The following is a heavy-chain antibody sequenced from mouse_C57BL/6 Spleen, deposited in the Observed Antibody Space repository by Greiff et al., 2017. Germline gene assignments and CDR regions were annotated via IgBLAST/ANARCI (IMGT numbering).Heavy chain of an antibody. J-gene: IGHJ1*03. CDR3: TGSRRYFDV. D-gene: IGHD1-1*01. V-gene: IGHV1-15*01. CDR2: IDPETGGT. CDR1: GYTFTDYE. Sequence: VKLQESGAELVRPGASVTLSCKASGYTFTDYEMHWVKQTPVHGLEWIGAIDPETGGTAYNQKFKGKAILTADKSSSTAYMELRSLTSEDSAVYYCTGSRRYFDVWGTGTTVTVSS.